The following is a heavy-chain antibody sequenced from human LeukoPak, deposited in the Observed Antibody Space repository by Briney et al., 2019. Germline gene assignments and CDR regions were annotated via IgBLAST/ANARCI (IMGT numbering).Heavy chain of an antibody. CDR1: GGSISSSSYY. CDR3: AGEYGDDAFDI. D-gene: IGHD4-17*01. V-gene: IGHV4-39*07. CDR2: IYHSGST. J-gene: IGHJ3*02. Sequence: SETLSLICTVSGGSISSSSYYWGWIRQPPGKGLEWIGSIYHSGSTNYNPSLKSRVTISVDKSKNQFSLKLSSVTAADTAVYYCAGEYGDDAFDIWGQGTMVTVSS.